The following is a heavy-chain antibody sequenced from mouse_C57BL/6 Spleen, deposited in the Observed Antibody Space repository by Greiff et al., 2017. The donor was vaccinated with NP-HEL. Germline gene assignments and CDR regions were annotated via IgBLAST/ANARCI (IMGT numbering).Heavy chain of an antibody. CDR1: GYSFTGYY. J-gene: IGHJ3*01. V-gene: IGHV1-42*01. Sequence: VHVKQSGPELVKPGASVKISCKASGYSFTGYYMNWVKQSPEKSLEWIGEINPSTGGTTYNQKFKAKATLTVDKSSSTAYMQLKSLTSEDSAVYYCARRDWPAWFAYWGQGTLVTVSA. CDR2: INPSTGGT. D-gene: IGHD4-1*01. CDR3: ARRDWPAWFAY.